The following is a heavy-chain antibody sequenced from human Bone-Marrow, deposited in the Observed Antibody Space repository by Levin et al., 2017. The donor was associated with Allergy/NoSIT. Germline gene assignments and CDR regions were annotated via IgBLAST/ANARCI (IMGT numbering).Heavy chain of an antibody. Sequence: GESLKISCAASGFTFSSYWMSWVRQAPGKGLEWVANIKQDGSEKYYVDSVKGRFTISRDNAKNSLYLQMNSLRAEDTAVYYCARDWRATVLQFDYWGQGTLVTVSS. CDR3: ARDWRATVLQFDY. V-gene: IGHV3-7*01. D-gene: IGHD4/OR15-4a*01. J-gene: IGHJ4*02. CDR1: GFTFSSYW. CDR2: IKQDGSEK.